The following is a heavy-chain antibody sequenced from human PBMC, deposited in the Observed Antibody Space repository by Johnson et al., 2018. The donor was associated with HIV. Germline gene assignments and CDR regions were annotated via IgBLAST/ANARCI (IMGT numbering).Heavy chain of an antibody. CDR2: ISYDGSVK. V-gene: IGHV3-30*04. CDR3: ARDESGYDEGFDAFDI. CDR1: GFTFSSYA. D-gene: IGHD5-12*01. Sequence: VQLVESGGGVVQPGRSLRLSCAASGFTFSSYAMHWVRQAPGKGLEWVAVISYDGSVKYYADSVKGRFTISRDNSKNTLYLQMNSLRAEDTAVYYCARDESGYDEGFDAFDIWGQGTMVTVSS. J-gene: IGHJ3*02.